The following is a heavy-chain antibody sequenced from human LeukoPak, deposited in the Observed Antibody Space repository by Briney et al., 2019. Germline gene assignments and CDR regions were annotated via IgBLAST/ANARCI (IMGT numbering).Heavy chain of an antibody. J-gene: IGHJ4*02. CDR1: GGSISSGSCY. D-gene: IGHD2-2*01. CDR2: IYTSGST. V-gene: IGHV4-61*02. CDR3: ARVVCSSTSCYPGGFDY. Sequence: SQTLSLTCTVSGGSISSGSCYWSWIRQPAGKGLEWIGRIYTSGSTNYNPSLKSRVTISVDTSKNQFSLKLSSVTAADTAVYYCARVVCSSTSCYPGGFDYWGQGTLVTVSS.